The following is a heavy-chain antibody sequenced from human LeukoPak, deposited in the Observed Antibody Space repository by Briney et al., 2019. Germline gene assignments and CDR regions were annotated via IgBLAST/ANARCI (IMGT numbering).Heavy chain of an antibody. CDR2: INPNSGGT. V-gene: IGHV1-2*04. J-gene: IGHJ4*02. D-gene: IGHD3-16*02. CDR3: ARDGPLLDSKPFTFGGVIVSDWVY. CDR1: GYTFTGYY. Sequence: GASVKVSCKASGYTFTGYYMHWVRQAPGQGLEWMGWINPNSGGTNYAQKFQGWVTMTRDTSISTAYMELSRLRSDDTAVYYCARDGPLLDSKPFTFGGVIVSDWVYWGQGTLVTVSS.